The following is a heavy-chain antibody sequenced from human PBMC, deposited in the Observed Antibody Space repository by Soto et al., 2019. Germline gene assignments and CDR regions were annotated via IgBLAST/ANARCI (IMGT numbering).Heavy chain of an antibody. D-gene: IGHD4-17*01. CDR2: IIPIFGTA. CDR1: GGTFSSYA. J-gene: IGHJ3*02. Sequence: SVKVSCKASGGTFSSYAISWVRQAPGQGLEWMGGIIPIFGTANYAQKSQGRVTITADESTSTAYMELSSLRSEDTAVYYCARVLARTTAAFDIWGQGTMVTVSS. CDR3: ARVLARTTAAFDI. V-gene: IGHV1-69*13.